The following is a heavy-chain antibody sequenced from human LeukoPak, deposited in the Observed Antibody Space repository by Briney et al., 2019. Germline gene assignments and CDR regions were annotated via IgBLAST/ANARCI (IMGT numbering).Heavy chain of an antibody. Sequence: SVKVSCKASGGTFSSYAISWVRQAPGQGLEWMGRIIPILGIANYAQKFQGRVTITADKSTSTAYMELSSLRSEDTAVYYCARGRYYYDSSGYYYVVGNHDAFDIWGQGTMVTVSS. J-gene: IGHJ3*02. V-gene: IGHV1-69*04. CDR1: GGTFSSYA. D-gene: IGHD3-22*01. CDR2: IIPILGIA. CDR3: ARGRYYYDSSGYYYVVGNHDAFDI.